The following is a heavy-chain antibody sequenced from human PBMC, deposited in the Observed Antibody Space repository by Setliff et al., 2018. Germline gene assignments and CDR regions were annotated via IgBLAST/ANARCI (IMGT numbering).Heavy chain of an antibody. V-gene: IGHV4-59*01. CDR3: ARGGTFRYFDY. D-gene: IGHD5-12*01. J-gene: IGHJ4*02. CDR2: VYYSGAA. CDR1: GGSFSTYY. Sequence: PSETLSLTCTVSGGSFSTYYWSWIRQSPGKGLEWIGHVYYSGAANYNPSLKSRVTVSVDTSKNQFSLRLISVTAADTAVYYCARGGTFRYFDYWGKGTPVTVSS.